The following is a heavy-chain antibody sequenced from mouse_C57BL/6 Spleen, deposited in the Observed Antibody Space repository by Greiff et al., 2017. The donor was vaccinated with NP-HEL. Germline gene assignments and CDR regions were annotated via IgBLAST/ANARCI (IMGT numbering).Heavy chain of an antibody. CDR2: IDPETGGT. Sequence: VQLQQSGAELVRPGASVTLSCKASGYTFTDYEMHWVKQTPVHGLEWIGAIDPETGGTAYNQKFKGKAILTADKSSSTAYMELRSLTSEDSAVYYCTRSEDYGNPRFDYWGQGTTLTVSS. J-gene: IGHJ2*01. D-gene: IGHD2-1*01. CDR1: GYTFTDYE. CDR3: TRSEDYGNPRFDY. V-gene: IGHV1-15*01.